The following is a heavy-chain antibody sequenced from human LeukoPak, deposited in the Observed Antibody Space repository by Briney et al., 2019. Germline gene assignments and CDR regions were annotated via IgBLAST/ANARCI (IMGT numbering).Heavy chain of an antibody. J-gene: IGHJ3*02. CDR1: GYSFTSYW. Sequence: GESLKISCKGSGYSFTSYWIGWVRQMPGKGLEWMGIIYPGDSDTRYSPSFQGQVTISADKSISTAYLQWSSLKASDTAMYYCARRIAVAAGEDASDIWGQGTMVTVSS. V-gene: IGHV5-51*01. D-gene: IGHD6-19*01. CDR2: IYPGDSDT. CDR3: ARRIAVAAGEDASDI.